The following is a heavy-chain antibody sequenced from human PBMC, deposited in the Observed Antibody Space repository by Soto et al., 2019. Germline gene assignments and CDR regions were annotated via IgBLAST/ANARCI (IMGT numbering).Heavy chain of an antibody. D-gene: IGHD3-10*01. V-gene: IGHV3-23*01. CDR2: ISGSGGST. Sequence: PGGSLRLSCAASGFTFSSYAMIWVRQAPGKGLEWVSAISGSGGSTYSADSVKGRFTISRDNSKNTLYLQMNSLRADDTAVYYCAKDRGAAMVRYYFDYWGQGTLVTVSS. CDR3: AKDRGAAMVRYYFDY. CDR1: GFTFSSYA. J-gene: IGHJ4*02.